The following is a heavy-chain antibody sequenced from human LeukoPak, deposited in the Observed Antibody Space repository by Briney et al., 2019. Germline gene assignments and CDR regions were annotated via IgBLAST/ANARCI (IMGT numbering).Heavy chain of an antibody. D-gene: IGHD6-13*01. V-gene: IGHV4-31*03. CDR2: IYYSGST. CDR3: AREQQGGASLFMDV. CDR1: GGSISSGGYY. J-gene: IGHJ6*03. Sequence: PSETLSLTCTVSGGSISSGGYYWSWIRQHPGKGLEWIGYIYYSGSTYYNPSLKSRVTISVDTSKNQFSLKLSSVTAADTAVYYCAREQQGGASLFMDVWGKGTTVTVSS.